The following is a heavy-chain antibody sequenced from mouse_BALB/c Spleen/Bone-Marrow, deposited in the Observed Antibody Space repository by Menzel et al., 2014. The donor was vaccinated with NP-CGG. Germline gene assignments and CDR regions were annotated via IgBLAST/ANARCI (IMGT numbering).Heavy chain of an antibody. CDR2: IFWDGDK. Sequence: QVTLKVSGPGILQPSQPLSLTCSFSGFSLSTSGMGVSWIRQPSGKGLEWLAHIFWDGDKHYNPSLKSRLTISMDTSXNQVFLKITSVDTADTATYYCARYYDYAMDYWGQGTSVTVSS. CDR1: GFSLSTSGMG. D-gene: IGHD2-4*01. V-gene: IGHV8-12*01. J-gene: IGHJ4*01. CDR3: ARYYDYAMDY.